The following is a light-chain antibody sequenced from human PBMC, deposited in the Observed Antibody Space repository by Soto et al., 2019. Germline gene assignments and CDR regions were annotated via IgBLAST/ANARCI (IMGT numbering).Light chain of an antibody. CDR3: QQYHTDWT. Sequence: DIQMTHSPSSLSASVGDRVTITCRASQGISNYLAWYQQKPGKAPKLLIFAASTLVRGVPSRFSGRGSGTEFTLTISSLQADDYATFYCQQYHTDWTFGQGTKVDI. CDR1: QGISNY. CDR2: AAS. V-gene: IGKV1-16*01. J-gene: IGKJ1*01.